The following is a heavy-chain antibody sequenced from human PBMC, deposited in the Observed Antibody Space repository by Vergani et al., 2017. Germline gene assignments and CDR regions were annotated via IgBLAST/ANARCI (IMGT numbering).Heavy chain of an antibody. V-gene: IGHV3-49*03. CDR2: IRSKAYARAT. Sequence: EVQLVQSGGDLVQPGRSLRLSCTASGFTFGYYAMDWFRQAPGQGLEWVGGIRSKAYARATIYAASVKGRFTISRDDSKSIAYLQMNKLRTDATAMYYCVRDQVIMLRGSDALDIWGQGTMGTVSS. D-gene: IGHD3-10*01. CDR3: VRDQVIMLRGSDALDI. CDR1: GFTFGYYA. J-gene: IGHJ3*02.